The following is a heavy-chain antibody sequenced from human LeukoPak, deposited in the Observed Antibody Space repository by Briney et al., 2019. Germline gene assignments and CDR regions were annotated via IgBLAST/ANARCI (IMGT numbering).Heavy chain of an antibody. D-gene: IGHD3-10*01. CDR3: ARDLLMVRGVTDY. Sequence: GGSLTLSCAGSGFPFSTYDMTWVRQAPGEGLEWVSFVRPTGDIVYYADSVKGRFTISRDNSKNTLYLHMNSLRAEDTAVYFCARDLLMVRGVTDYWGQGTLVTVSS. CDR2: VRPTGDIV. V-gene: IGHV3-48*03. J-gene: IGHJ4*02. CDR1: GFPFSTYD.